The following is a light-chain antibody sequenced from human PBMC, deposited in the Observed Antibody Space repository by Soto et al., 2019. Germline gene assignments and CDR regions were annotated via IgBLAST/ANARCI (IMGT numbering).Light chain of an antibody. J-gene: IGLJ3*02. CDR3: TAWDDSLRGRL. V-gene: IGLV1-47*01. CDR2: RDN. CDR1: NSNIESNY. Sequence: QSVLTQPPPASGTPGQRGTISCSGSNSNIESNYVCWYQQLPGTAPRLLIYRDNQRPSGVPDRFSGSKSGTSASLAISALRSEDEAEYYCTAWDDSLRGRLFGGGTKVTVL.